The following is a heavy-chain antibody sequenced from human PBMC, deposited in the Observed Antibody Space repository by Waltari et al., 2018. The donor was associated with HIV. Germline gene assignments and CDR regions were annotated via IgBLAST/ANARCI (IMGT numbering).Heavy chain of an antibody. Sequence: QVQLQESGPGLVKPSETLSLTCTVSGGSISSSYWRWIRQPPGKGLEWIGYIYYSGSTNYNPSLKSRVTISVDTSKNQFSLKLSSVTAADTAVYYCARVNIAAAGVYYFDYWGQGTLVTVSS. J-gene: IGHJ4*02. CDR2: IYYSGST. V-gene: IGHV4-59*01. D-gene: IGHD6-13*01. CDR3: ARVNIAAAGVYYFDY. CDR1: GGSISSSY.